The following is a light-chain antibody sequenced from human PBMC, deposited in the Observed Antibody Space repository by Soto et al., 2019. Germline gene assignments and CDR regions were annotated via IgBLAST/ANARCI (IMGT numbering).Light chain of an antibody. V-gene: IGKV3-20*01. CDR2: GAS. CDR3: QQYGSSEYT. J-gene: IGKJ2*01. Sequence: EIVLTQSPGTLSLSPGERATLSCRASQSVSSSYLAWYQQKPGQAPRLLIYGASSRATGIPDRFSGSGSGTDFTLNISRLEPEDFAVYYCQQYGSSEYTFGQGTKLEMK. CDR1: QSVSSSY.